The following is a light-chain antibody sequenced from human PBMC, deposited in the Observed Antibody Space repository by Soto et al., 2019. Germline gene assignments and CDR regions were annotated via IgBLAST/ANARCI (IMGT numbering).Light chain of an antibody. CDR2: LDSDGSH. J-gene: IGLJ2*01. V-gene: IGLV4-69*01. Sequence: QSVLTQSPSASASLGASVKLTCTLSSGHSDFAIAWHQQRPEKGPRYLMKLDSDGSHSKGDGISDRFSGSSSGAERYLTISSLQSEDEADYYCQTWGSGIVVFGGGTKLTVL. CDR1: SGHSDFA. CDR3: QTWGSGIVV.